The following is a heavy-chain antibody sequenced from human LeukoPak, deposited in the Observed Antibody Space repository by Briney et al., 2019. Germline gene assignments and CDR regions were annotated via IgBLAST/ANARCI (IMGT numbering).Heavy chain of an antibody. CDR3: ASVSTAMVKDYYGMDV. CDR1: GGSISSYY. V-gene: IGHV4-59*01. J-gene: IGHJ6*02. CDR2: IYYSGST. Sequence: SETLSLTCTVSGGSISSYYWSWIRQPPGKGLEWIGYIYYSGSTNYNPSLKSRVTISVDTSKHQLSLKLRSVTAADHAVYYCASVSTAMVKDYYGMDVWGQGTTVTVSS. D-gene: IGHD5-18*01.